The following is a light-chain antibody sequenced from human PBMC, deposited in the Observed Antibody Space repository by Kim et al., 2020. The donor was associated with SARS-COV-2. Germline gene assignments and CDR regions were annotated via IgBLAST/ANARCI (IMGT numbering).Light chain of an antibody. V-gene: IGKV3-15*01. J-gene: IGKJ4*01. CDR3: QEYNNWPLLT. CDR2: GAS. Sequence: SPGERAALSCWASQSVRTNLAWYQHKPGQAPRLLIHGASTRATGIPTRFSGSGSGTEFTLIISGLQSEDFAVYYCQEYNNWPLLTFGGGTKVDIK. CDR1: QSVRTN.